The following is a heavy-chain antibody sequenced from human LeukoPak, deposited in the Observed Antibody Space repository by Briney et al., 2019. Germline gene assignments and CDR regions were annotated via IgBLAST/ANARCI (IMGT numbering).Heavy chain of an antibody. CDR3: ARSPGDSSSWYWDPNFDY. D-gene: IGHD6-13*01. CDR1: GYTFTSYG. J-gene: IGHJ4*02. CDR2: ISAYNGIT. Sequence: ASVKVSCKASGYTFTSYGISWVRQAPGQGLEWMGWISAYNGITNYAQKLQGRVTMTTDTSTSTAYMELRSLRSDDTAVYYCARSPGDSSSWYWDPNFDYWGQGTLVTVSS. V-gene: IGHV1-18*01.